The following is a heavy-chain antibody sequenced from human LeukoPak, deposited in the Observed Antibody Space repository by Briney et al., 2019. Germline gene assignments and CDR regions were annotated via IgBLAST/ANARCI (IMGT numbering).Heavy chain of an antibody. V-gene: IGHV4-34*01. Sequence: SETLSLTCAVYGGSFSGYYWSWIRQPPGKGLEWIGEINHSGSTNYNPSLKSRVTISVDTSKNQFSLKLSSVTAADTAVYYCARGRQWLTKGPFDYWGQGTLVTVSS. CDR1: GGSFSGYY. CDR2: INHSGST. D-gene: IGHD6-19*01. J-gene: IGHJ4*02. CDR3: ARGRQWLTKGPFDY.